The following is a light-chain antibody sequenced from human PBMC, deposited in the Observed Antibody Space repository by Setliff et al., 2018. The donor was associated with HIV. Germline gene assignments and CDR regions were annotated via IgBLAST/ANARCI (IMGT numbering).Light chain of an antibody. Sequence: QSALSQPASVSGSPGQSITISCTGTSSDVGGYNYVSWYQQHPGKAPKLILYEVRNRPSGVSNRFSGSKSGNTASLTISGLQAEDEADYYCSSYAITNTLPFGTGTKGTVL. CDR2: EVR. J-gene: IGLJ1*01. V-gene: IGLV2-14*01. CDR3: SSYAITNTLP. CDR1: SSDVGGYNY.